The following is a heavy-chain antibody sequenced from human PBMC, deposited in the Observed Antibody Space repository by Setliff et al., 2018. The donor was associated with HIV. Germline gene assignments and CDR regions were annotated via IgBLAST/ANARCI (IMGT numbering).Heavy chain of an antibody. CDR3: TRSGDYDTTSYYYYYYMDV. D-gene: IGHD4-17*01. CDR2: IRSKAYGGTT. CDR1: GFTFGDYA. Sequence: GGSLRLSCTASGFTFGDYAMSWVHQAPGKGLEWVGFIRSKAYGGTTEYAASVKGRFTISRDDSKSIAYLQMNSLKTEDTAVYYCTRSGDYDTTSYYYYYYMDVWGKGTTVTVSS. J-gene: IGHJ6*03. V-gene: IGHV3-49*04.